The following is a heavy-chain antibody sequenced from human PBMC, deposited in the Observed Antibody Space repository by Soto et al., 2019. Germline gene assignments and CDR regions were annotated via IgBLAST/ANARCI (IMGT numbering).Heavy chain of an antibody. J-gene: IGHJ3*02. V-gene: IGHV5-51*01. Sequence: GESLKISCKGSGYTFTAYWIGWVRQMPGKGLEWMGIIYPGDSDTRYSPSFQGQVTISADKSITTAYLQWSSLKASDTAMFYCARGGYSGKSKDPFYIWGPGTMVTVSS. CDR3: ARGGYSGKSKDPFYI. D-gene: IGHD6-25*01. CDR2: IYPGDSDT. CDR1: GYTFTAYW.